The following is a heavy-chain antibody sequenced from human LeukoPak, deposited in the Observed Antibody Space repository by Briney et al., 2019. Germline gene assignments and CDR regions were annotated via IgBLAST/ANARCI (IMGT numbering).Heavy chain of an antibody. CDR3: ARRSRYSGYDLGDFDY. Sequence: GASVKVSCKASGYTFTSYGISWVRQAPGQGLEWMGWISAYNGNTNYAQKLQGRVTMTTDTSTSTAYMELRSLRSDDTAVYYCARRSRYSGYDLGDFDYWGQGTLVTVSS. CDR1: GYTFTSYG. V-gene: IGHV1-18*01. CDR2: ISAYNGNT. D-gene: IGHD5-12*01. J-gene: IGHJ4*02.